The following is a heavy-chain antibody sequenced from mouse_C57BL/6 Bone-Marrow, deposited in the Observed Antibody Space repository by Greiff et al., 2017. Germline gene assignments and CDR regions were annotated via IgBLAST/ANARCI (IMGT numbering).Heavy chain of an antibody. D-gene: IGHD1-1*01. J-gene: IGHJ1*03. CDR3: AIYYYGIYWYFDV. Sequence: QVQLQQSGAELMKPGASVKLSCKATGYTFTGYWIEWVKQRPGHGLEWIGDIYPGSGSTNYNEKFKSKATLTVDTSSSTAYMQLSSLTSEDSAVYYCAIYYYGIYWYFDVWGTGTTVTVSS. V-gene: IGHV1-9*01. CDR1: GYTFTGYW. CDR2: IYPGSGST.